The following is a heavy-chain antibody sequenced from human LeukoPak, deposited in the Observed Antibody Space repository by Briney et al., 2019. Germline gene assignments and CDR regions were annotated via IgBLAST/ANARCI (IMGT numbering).Heavy chain of an antibody. CDR1: GYFFTSYW. CDR2: IYPGDSDT. J-gene: IGHJ5*02. Sequence: GESLKISCRGSGYFFTSYWIGWVRHMPRKGLEWVGIIYPGDSDTRYSPSFQGQVTISADKSISTAYLQWSSLKASDTAMYYCARQEVEYNWFDPWGQGTLVTVSS. V-gene: IGHV5-51*01. CDR3: ARQEVEYNWFDP.